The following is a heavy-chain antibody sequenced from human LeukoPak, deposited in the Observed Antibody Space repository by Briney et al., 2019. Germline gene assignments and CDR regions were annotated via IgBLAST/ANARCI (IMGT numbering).Heavy chain of an antibody. J-gene: IGHJ4*02. V-gene: IGHV4-38-2*02. CDR2: IYHSGST. CDR3: ARESSGYYPFDY. Sequence: PSETLSLTCTVSGYSISSGYYWGWIRQPPGKGLEWIGSIYHSGSTYYNPSLKSRVTISVDTSKNQFSLKLSSVTAADTAVYYCARESSGYYPFDYWGQGTLVTVSS. CDR1: GYSISSGYY. D-gene: IGHD3-22*01.